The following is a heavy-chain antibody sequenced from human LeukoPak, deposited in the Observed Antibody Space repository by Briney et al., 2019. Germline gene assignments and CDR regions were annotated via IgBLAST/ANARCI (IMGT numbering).Heavy chain of an antibody. CDR2: IIPILGIA. J-gene: IGHJ5*02. Sequence: SVKVSCKASGGTFSSYAISWVRQAPGQGLEWMGRIIPILGIANYAQKFQGRVTITADKSTSTAYMELSSLRSEDTAVYYCARELGSGQNGWFDPWGQGTLVTVSS. CDR3: ARELGSGQNGWFDP. V-gene: IGHV1-69*04. CDR1: GGTFSSYA. D-gene: IGHD3-10*01.